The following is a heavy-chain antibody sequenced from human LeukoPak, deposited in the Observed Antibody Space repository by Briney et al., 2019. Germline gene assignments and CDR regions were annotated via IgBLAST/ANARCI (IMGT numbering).Heavy chain of an antibody. V-gene: IGHV4-38-2*02. D-gene: IGHD2-8*01. CDR1: GYSISSGYY. Sequence: SETLSLTCTVSGYSISSGYYWGWIRQPPGKGLEWIGSIYHSGSTYYNPSLKSRVTISVDTSKNQFSLKLSSVTAADTAVYYCARHIGGVDYYWGQGALVTVSS. J-gene: IGHJ4*02. CDR2: IYHSGST. CDR3: ARHIGGVDYY.